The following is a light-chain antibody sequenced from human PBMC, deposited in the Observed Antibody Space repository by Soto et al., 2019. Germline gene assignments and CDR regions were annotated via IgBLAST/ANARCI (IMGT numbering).Light chain of an antibody. CDR1: QSISSY. Sequence: DIQMTQSPSSLSASVGDRVTITCRASQSISSYLNWYQQKPGEVPKLLIYAASSLQGGVPSRFSGSGSGTDFTLTISSLQPEDFATYYCQQSFSAPWTFGQGTKVDIK. CDR2: AAS. J-gene: IGKJ1*01. CDR3: QQSFSAPWT. V-gene: IGKV1-39*01.